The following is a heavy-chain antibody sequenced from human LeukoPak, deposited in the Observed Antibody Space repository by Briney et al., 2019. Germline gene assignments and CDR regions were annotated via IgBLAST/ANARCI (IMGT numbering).Heavy chain of an antibody. V-gene: IGHV3-7*01. CDR1: GFTVSSNY. J-gene: IGHJ4*02. CDR3: ARAGWEDY. Sequence: GGSLRLSCAASGFTVSSNYMSWVRQAPGRGLEWVANIKQDGSDKHYVDSVKGRFTISRDNTKNSLYLQMNSLRVEDTAIYYCARAGWEDYWGQGTLVTVSS. D-gene: IGHD1-26*01. CDR2: IKQDGSDK.